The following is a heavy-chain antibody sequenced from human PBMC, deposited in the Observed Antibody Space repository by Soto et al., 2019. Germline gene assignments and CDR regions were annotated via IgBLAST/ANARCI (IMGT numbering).Heavy chain of an antibody. CDR3: ARGIGQQLPPLD. CDR2: IDYSANT. V-gene: IGHV4-59*01. J-gene: IGHJ4*02. D-gene: IGHD6-13*01. CDR1: GVSISGYY. Sequence: QVQLQESGPGLVKPSETLSLTCTVSGVSISGYYWTWIRQPPGKGLEWIGYIDYSANTNYNPSLRSRVTISIDASKSQFSLDLSSVTPADSAVYFCARGIGQQLPPLDWGQGTLVTVSS.